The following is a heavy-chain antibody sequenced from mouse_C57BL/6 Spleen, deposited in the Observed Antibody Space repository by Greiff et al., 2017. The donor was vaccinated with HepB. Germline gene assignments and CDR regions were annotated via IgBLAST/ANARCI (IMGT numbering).Heavy chain of an antibody. Sequence: QVQLQQPGAELVKPGASVKMSCKASGYTFTSYWITWVKQRPGQGLEWIGDIYPGSGSTNYNEKFKSKATLTVDTSSSTAYMQLSSLTSEDSAVYDCSREHYGNPGFAYWGQGTLVTVSA. V-gene: IGHV1-55*01. D-gene: IGHD2-1*01. J-gene: IGHJ3*01. CDR1: GYTFTSYW. CDR3: SREHYGNPGFAY. CDR2: IYPGSGST.